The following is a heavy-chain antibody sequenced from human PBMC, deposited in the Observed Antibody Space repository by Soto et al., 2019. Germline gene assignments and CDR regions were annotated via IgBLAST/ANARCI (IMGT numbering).Heavy chain of an antibody. CDR2: ISWNSGSI. D-gene: IGHD6-6*01. CDR1: GFTFDDYA. Sequence: GGSLRLSCAAAGFTFDDYAMHGVRQAPGKGLEWVSGISWNSGSIGYADSVKGRFTISRDNAKNSLYLQMNSLRAEDTALYYCAKDANVESIAARQIDYWGQGTLVTVSS. V-gene: IGHV3-9*01. CDR3: AKDANVESIAARQIDY. J-gene: IGHJ4*02.